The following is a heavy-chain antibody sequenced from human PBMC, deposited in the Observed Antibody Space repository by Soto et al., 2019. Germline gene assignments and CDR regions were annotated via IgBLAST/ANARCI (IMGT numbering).Heavy chain of an antibody. J-gene: IGHJ5*02. D-gene: IGHD3-10*01. Sequence: QVQLVQSGAEVKKPGASVKVSCKASGYTFTNYGISWVRQAPGQGLEWMGWISAYNGNTKYAQKLQGRVTMTTDTSNSTAHMELRSLRSDDTAVYYCARGVGSGSYYNQYNWFDPWGQGTLVTVSS. V-gene: IGHV1-18*01. CDR1: GYTFTNYG. CDR3: ARGVGSGSYYNQYNWFDP. CDR2: ISAYNGNT.